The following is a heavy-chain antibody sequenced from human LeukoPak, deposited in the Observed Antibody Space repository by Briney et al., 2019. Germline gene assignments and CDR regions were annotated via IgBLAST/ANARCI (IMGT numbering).Heavy chain of an antibody. V-gene: IGHV3-7*01. J-gene: IGHJ3*02. Sequence: GGSLRLSCAASGFTFSTYWMTWVRQAPGKGLGWMANIKQDGSEKYYVDSVKGRFTISRDNAKNSLYLQMNSLRVEDTAVYYCARDKRPGLDDAFDIWGQGTMVTVSS. CDR2: IKQDGSEK. CDR3: ARDKRPGLDDAFDI. CDR1: GFTFSTYW.